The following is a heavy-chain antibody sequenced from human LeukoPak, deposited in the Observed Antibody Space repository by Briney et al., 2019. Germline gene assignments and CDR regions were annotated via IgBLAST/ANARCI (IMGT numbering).Heavy chain of an antibody. CDR3: ARGLEDRTPNYDILTGYYGY. CDR1: GGTFSSYA. D-gene: IGHD3-9*01. J-gene: IGHJ4*02. Sequence: GASVKVSCRASGGTFSSYAISWVRQAPGQGLEWMGGIIPIFGTANYAQKFQGRVTITADESTSTAYMELSNLRSEDTAVYYCARGLEDRTPNYDILTGYYGYWGQGTLVTVSS. V-gene: IGHV1-69*13. CDR2: IIPIFGTA.